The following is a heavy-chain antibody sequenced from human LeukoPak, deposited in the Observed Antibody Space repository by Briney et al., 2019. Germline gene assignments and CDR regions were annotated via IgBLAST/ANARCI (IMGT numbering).Heavy chain of an antibody. Sequence: GGSLRLSCAASGFTFSSYGMHWVRQAPGKGLEWVAVISYDGSNKFYPDSVKGRFTISRDNSKNTLYLQMNSLRAEDTALYYCADHYYGSGTNVFDIWGQGTMVTVSS. V-gene: IGHV3-30*03. CDR1: GFTFSSYG. J-gene: IGHJ3*02. CDR2: ISYDGSNK. CDR3: ADHYYGSGTNVFDI. D-gene: IGHD3-10*01.